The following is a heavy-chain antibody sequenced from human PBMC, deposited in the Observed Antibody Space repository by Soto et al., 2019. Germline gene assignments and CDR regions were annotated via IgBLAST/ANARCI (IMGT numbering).Heavy chain of an antibody. Sequence: EVQLVESGGGLVKPGGSLRLSCAASGFSFSTYSMNWVRQAPGKGLEWVSSISSSSSYIYYADSVKGRFTISRDNAKNSLYLQMNSLRAEDTAVYYCARDVLEMATITGCSFDYWGQGTLVTVSS. CDR3: ARDVLEMATITGCSFDY. CDR2: ISSSSSYI. D-gene: IGHD5-12*01. V-gene: IGHV3-21*01. J-gene: IGHJ4*02. CDR1: GFSFSTYS.